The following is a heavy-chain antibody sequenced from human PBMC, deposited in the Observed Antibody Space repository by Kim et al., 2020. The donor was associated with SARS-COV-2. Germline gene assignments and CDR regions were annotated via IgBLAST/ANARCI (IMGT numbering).Heavy chain of an antibody. CDR3: AGDVYSSSFGWFDP. J-gene: IGHJ5*02. CDR1: GYSISSGYY. CDR2: IYHSGST. Sequence: SETLSLTCTVSGYSISSGYYWGWIRQPPGKGLEWIGSIYHSGSTYYNPSLKSRFTISVDTSKNQFSLKLSSVTAADTAVYYCAGDVYSSSFGWFDPWGQGTLVTVSS. D-gene: IGHD6-13*01. V-gene: IGHV4-38-2*02.